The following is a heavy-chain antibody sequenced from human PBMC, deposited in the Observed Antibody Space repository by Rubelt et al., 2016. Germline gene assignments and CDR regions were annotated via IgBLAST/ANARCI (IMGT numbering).Heavy chain of an antibody. V-gene: IGHV4-39*01. D-gene: IGHD3-16*01. J-gene: IGHJ5*02. CDR3: VRQRGSSVTGGFDP. Sequence: QLQLQESGPGLVKPSETLSLTCTVSGGSFSTSGYCWGWIRQPPGKGREWIASVYYSGGAYYNPSLKSRLTISVDTSKNQFSLKMNSVAAADTSVYYCVRQRGSSVTGGFDPWDQGTLVTVCS. CDR1: GGSFSTSGYC. CDR2: VYYSGGA.